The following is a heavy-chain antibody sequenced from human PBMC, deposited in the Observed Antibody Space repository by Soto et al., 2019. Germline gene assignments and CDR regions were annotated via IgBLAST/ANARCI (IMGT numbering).Heavy chain of an antibody. CDR3: ARHYIFYD. V-gene: IGHV1-2*02. CDR2: INPKTGDT. CDR1: GYIFIDHY. Sequence: QVQLVQSGAEVKKPGASVKVSCKASGYIFIDHYLHWVRQAPGQGLEWMGWINPKTGDTKSAQKYQRRVTMTRDTSFSTAYMEVSRLRFDDTAVYYCARHYIFYDWGQGTLVTVSS. D-gene: IGHD2-2*01. J-gene: IGHJ4*02.